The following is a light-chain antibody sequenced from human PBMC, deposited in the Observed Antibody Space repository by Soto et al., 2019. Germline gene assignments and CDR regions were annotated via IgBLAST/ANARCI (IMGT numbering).Light chain of an antibody. CDR2: DVS. Sequence: QSVLTQPPSGSGSPGQSVTISCTGTSSDVGAYNLVSWYQQRPGKAPKLMIYDVSARPSGVPDRFSGSKSGNTASLTVSGLQAEDEADYLRSSYAGTHFLFATGTKVTVL. CDR3: SSYAGTHFL. CDR1: SSDVGAYNL. V-gene: IGLV2-8*01. J-gene: IGLJ1*01.